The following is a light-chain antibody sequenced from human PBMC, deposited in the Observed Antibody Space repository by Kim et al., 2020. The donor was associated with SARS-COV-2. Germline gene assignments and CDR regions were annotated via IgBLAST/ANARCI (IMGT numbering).Light chain of an antibody. Sequence: QSALTQPASVSGSPGQSIPISCTGTSSDVGGYNYVSWYQQHPGKAPKLMIYDVNKRPSGVSNRFSGSKSGNTASLTISGLQAEDEADYYCSSYTSSSTYVFGTGTKVTVL. CDR1: SSDVGGYNY. J-gene: IGLJ1*01. V-gene: IGLV2-14*01. CDR2: DVN. CDR3: SSYTSSSTYV.